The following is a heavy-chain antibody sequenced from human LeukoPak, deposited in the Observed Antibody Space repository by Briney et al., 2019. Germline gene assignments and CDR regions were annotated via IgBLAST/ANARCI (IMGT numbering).Heavy chain of an antibody. V-gene: IGHV1-2*06. CDR3: ARELSTTVTSPIDY. Sequence: ASVKVSCKASGYTFTGYYMHWVRQAPGQGLEWMGRFNPHSGGTSYAQKFQGRVTMTRDMSISTAYMELSSLTSDDTAVYYCARELSTTVTSPIDYWGQGTPVTVSS. CDR2: FNPHSGGT. D-gene: IGHD4-17*01. CDR1: GYTFTGYY. J-gene: IGHJ4*02.